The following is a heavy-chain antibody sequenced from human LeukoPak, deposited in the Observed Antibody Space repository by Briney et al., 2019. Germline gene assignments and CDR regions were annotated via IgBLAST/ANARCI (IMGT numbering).Heavy chain of an antibody. J-gene: IGHJ4*02. CDR3: ATSREGATDY. CDR1: GGSLNSYY. CDR2: FSSTGST. V-gene: IGHV4-59*01. Sequence: SETLSLTCTVSGGSLNSYYWSWIRQPPGKGLELIAYFSSTGSTNYNPSLKSRVTISVDTSKNQFSLKLSSVTAADTAVYYCATSREGATDYWGQGTLVTVSS. D-gene: IGHD1-26*01.